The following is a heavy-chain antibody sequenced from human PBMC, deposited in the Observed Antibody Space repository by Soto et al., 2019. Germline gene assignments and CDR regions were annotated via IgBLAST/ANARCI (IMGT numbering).Heavy chain of an antibody. Sequence: QVQLVQSGAEVKKPESSVKVSCKTSGDTFSSYGINWVRLAPGQGLEWMGGIKPVFGSPVYARKFEGRLTMTADESTSTAYMQLSSLKSEDTAVYYCARAGGHCSSTSCVDFWGQGTLITVSS. CDR1: GDTFSSYG. D-gene: IGHD2-2*01. V-gene: IGHV1-69*01. J-gene: IGHJ4*02. CDR2: IKPVFGSP. CDR3: ARAGGHCSSTSCVDF.